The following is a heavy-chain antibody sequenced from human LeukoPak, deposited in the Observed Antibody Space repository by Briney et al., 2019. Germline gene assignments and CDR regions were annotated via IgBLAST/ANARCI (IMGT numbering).Heavy chain of an antibody. J-gene: IGHJ2*01. V-gene: IGHV3-53*01. CDR3: VRGLSGVSSWYFDL. D-gene: IGHD7-27*01. CDR2: LHSGGHT. CDR1: GFTISSNY. Sequence: GGSLRLSCAASGFTISSNYLSWVRQAPGKGLAWISALHSGGHTFYADSVRGRFTTSRDISKNTLYLRMNDLGAEDTALYYCVRGLSGVSSWYFDLWGRGTLVSVSS.